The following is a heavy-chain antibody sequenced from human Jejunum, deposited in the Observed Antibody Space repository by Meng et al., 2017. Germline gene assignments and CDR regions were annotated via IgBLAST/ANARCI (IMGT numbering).Heavy chain of an antibody. Sequence: VLLYESGPGLVLPSGTLSLTCTVSCGSVSSTNCYWSWIRQPPGKGLEWIGYRYYSGSTNHNPSLKSRVTISVDTSKSQFSLKLFSVTAADTAVYYCAREYCISTTCYFDSWGQGTLVTVSS. CDR2: RYYSGST. CDR1: CGSVSSTNCY. J-gene: IGHJ4*02. D-gene: IGHD2-2*01. CDR3: AREYCISTTCYFDS. V-gene: IGHV4-61*01.